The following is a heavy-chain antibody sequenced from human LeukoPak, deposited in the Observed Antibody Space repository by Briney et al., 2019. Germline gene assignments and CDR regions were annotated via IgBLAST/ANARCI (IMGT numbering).Heavy chain of an antibody. CDR3: ARQTVDIVVVPAAIWFDP. Sequence: SQTLSLTCTVSGGSISSGGYYWSWIRQHPGKGLEWIGYIYYSGSTYYNPPLKSRVTISVDTSKNQFSLKLSSVTAADTAVYYCARQTVDIVVVPAAIWFDPWGQGTLVTVSS. J-gene: IGHJ5*02. CDR2: IYYSGST. D-gene: IGHD2-2*01. V-gene: IGHV4-31*03. CDR1: GGSISSGGYY.